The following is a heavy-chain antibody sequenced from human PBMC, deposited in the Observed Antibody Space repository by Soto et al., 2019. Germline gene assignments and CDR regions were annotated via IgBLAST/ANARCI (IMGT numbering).Heavy chain of an antibody. CDR1: GFTFINSA. Sequence: SVKVSCKTSGFTFINSAVQWVRQARGQPLEWIGWIVVGSGHTDYAQKFQGRVTMTRDTSTSTVYMELSSLRSEDTAVYYCAIDGYCISTSCYATEYFQHWGQGTLVTVSS. V-gene: IGHV1-58*01. CDR2: IVVGSGHT. CDR3: AIDGYCISTSCYATEYFQH. D-gene: IGHD2-2*03. J-gene: IGHJ1*01.